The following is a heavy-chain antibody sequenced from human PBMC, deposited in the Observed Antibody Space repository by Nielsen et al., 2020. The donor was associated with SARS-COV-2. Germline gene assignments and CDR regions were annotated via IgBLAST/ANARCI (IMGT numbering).Heavy chain of an antibody. CDR3: ARVGASYRNSYGLDV. J-gene: IGHJ6*02. Sequence: GGSLRLSCVASGFTSSNFALHWVRQAPGKGLDWVAVTSYDGSMTFYADSMKGRFTISRDNSKNTLYLQMNGLRVEDTAVYYCARVGASYRNSYGLDVWGQGTTVTVSS. CDR1: GFTSSNFA. D-gene: IGHD3-10*01. V-gene: IGHV3-30*03. CDR2: TSYDGSMT.